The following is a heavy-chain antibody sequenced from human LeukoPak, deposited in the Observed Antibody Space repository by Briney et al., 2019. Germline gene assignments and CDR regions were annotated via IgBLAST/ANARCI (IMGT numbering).Heavy chain of an antibody. CDR2: LSGGGDSR. J-gene: IGHJ4*02. CDR1: GFAFSNYA. D-gene: IGHD3-10*01. CDR3: AKAVRSMVTGGGYFDS. V-gene: IGHV3-23*01. Sequence: GGSLRLSCAASGFAFSNYAMSWVRQAPGKGLEWVSSLSGGGDSRYYADSVMGRFTIPRDNSKNTLYLQMNSLRAEDTAVYYCAKAVRSMVTGGGYFDSWGQGTLVTVSS.